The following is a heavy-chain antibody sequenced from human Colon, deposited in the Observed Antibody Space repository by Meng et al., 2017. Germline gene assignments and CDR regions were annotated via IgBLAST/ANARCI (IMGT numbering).Heavy chain of an antibody. J-gene: IGHJ4*02. CDR1: GDPFTNYG. V-gene: IGHV1-18*01. CDR3: ARDQKYSFGTYFFDF. Sequence: QVQLVQSAAEVKKPGASLKVSCKASGDPFTNYGISWVRQAPGQGLEWVGWITAHSGSTNYAQKFQGRVTMTTDTSTNTAYMELRSLGSDDTAVYYCARDQKYSFGTYFFDFWGQGTLVTVSS. D-gene: IGHD5-18*01. CDR2: ITAHSGST.